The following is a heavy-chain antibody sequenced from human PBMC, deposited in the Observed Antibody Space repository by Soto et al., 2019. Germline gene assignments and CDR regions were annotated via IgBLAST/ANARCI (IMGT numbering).Heavy chain of an antibody. D-gene: IGHD2-21*02. V-gene: IGHV4-59*11. CDR1: GGSISSHY. J-gene: IGHJ4*02. Sequence: SETLSLTCTVSGGSISSHYWSWVRQPPGKGLEWIGYLYYTGSTNYNASLKSQVTMSLDTSKNQFSLMLTSVTAADTAVYYCARLGAMVTPQPRGFDHCGQRILVTVSS. CDR3: ARLGAMVTPQPRGFDH. CDR2: LYYTGST.